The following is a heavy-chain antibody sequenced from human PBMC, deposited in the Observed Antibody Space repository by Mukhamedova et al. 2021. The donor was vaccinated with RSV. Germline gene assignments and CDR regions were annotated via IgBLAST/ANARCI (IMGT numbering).Heavy chain of an antibody. CDR2: SSGSTI. V-gene: IGHV3-48*03. CDR3: ARYCSSTSCYSYYGMDV. D-gene: IGHD2-2*02. Sequence: SSGSTIYYADSVKGRFTISRDNAKNSLYLQMNSLRAEDTAVYYCARYCSSTSCYSYYGMDVWGQGTTVTVSS. J-gene: IGHJ6*02.